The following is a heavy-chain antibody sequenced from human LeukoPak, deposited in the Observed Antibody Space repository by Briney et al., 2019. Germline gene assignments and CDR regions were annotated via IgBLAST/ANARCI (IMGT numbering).Heavy chain of an antibody. CDR3: SRGLAPHFICFGYLSRGPKPNYFDY. J-gene: IGHJ4*02. CDR2: MNPNSSNT. D-gene: IGHD3-10*01. V-gene: IGHV1-8*01. Sequence: ASVKVSCKASGYTFTSYDINWVRQATGQGLEWMGWMNPNSSNTGYAQKFQGRVTMTRNTSISTAYMELSSLRSEDTAVYYCSRGLAPHFICFGYLSRGPKPNYFDYWGQGTLVTVSS. CDR1: GYTFTSYD.